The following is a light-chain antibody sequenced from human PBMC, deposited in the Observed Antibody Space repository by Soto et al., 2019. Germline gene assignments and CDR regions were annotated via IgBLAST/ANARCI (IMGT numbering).Light chain of an antibody. CDR3: SSYTSSSTPPVV. V-gene: IGLV2-14*01. CDR1: SSDVGGYNY. Sequence: QSALTQPASVSGSPGQSITISGTGTSSDVGGYNYVSWYQQHPGKAPKLMIYDVSNRPSGLSNSCSGSKSGNTASLTISGLQAEDEADYYCSSYTSSSTPPVVFGGGTKLTVL. J-gene: IGLJ2*01. CDR2: DVS.